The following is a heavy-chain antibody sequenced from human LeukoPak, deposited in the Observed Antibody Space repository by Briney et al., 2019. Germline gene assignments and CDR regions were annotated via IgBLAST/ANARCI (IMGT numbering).Heavy chain of an antibody. D-gene: IGHD3-10*01. J-gene: IGHJ4*02. CDR1: GFTLSDYY. Sequence: PGGSLRLSCAASGFTLSDYYMSWIRQAPGKGLGWLSSISGGSRTINYADSVKGRFTTSRDNAKNSLYLQMNSLRAEDTAIYYCAKLWTGSYPRYFDYWGQGTLVTVSS. V-gene: IGHV3-11*01. CDR3: AKLWTGSYPRYFDY. CDR2: ISGGSRTI.